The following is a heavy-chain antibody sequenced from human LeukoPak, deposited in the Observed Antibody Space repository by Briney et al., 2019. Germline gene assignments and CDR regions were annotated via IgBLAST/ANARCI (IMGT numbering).Heavy chain of an antibody. CDR1: GFTFSSYA. J-gene: IGHJ6*03. CDR2: IVGSGRTT. V-gene: IGHV3-23*01. CDR3: AKMGGRLAYYMDV. Sequence: GGSLRLSCAASGFTFSSYAMTWVRQAPGKGVEWVSTIVGSGRTTYYAETVRGRFTISRDNSYNTLFLQMSSLRAEDTALYYCAKMGGRLAYYMDVWGTGTTVTVSS. D-gene: IGHD3-16*01.